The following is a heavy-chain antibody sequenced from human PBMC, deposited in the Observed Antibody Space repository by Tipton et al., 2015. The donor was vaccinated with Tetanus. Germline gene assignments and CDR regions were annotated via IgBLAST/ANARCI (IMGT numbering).Heavy chain of an antibody. J-gene: IGHJ6*02. Sequence: SLRLSCAASGFTFSSYAMGWVRQAPGKGLEWVSGISGGGGSTYYADSVKGRFTISRDNSKNTLYLQMNSLRAEDTAVYYCAKSNGITGTTFYYGMDVWGQGTTVTVSS. CDR3: AKSNGITGTTFYYGMDV. D-gene: IGHD1-20*01. V-gene: IGHV3-23*01. CDR2: ISGGGGST. CDR1: GFTFSSYA.